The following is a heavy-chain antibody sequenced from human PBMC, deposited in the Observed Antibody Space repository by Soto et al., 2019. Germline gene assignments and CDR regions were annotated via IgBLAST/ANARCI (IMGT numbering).Heavy chain of an antibody. Sequence: SETLSLTCTVSGGSISSYYWSWIRQPPGKGLEWIGYIYYSGSTNYNPSLKSRVTISVDTSKNQFSLKLSSVTAADTAVYYCARGGNVAAAGPISLDSWGQGTLVTVSS. CDR1: GGSISSYY. D-gene: IGHD6-13*01. CDR3: ARGGNVAAAGPISLDS. V-gene: IGHV4-59*01. CDR2: IYYSGST. J-gene: IGHJ4*02.